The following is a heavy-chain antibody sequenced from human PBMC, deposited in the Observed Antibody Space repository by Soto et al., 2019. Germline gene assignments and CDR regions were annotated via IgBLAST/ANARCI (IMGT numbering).Heavy chain of an antibody. CDR2: IYYSGST. D-gene: IGHD3-3*01. CDR3: AREVRFLEWLPCYGMDV. CDR1: GGSISSGDYY. Sequence: QVQLQESGPGLVKPSQTLSLTCTVSGGSISSGDYYWSWIRQPPGKGLEWIGYIYYSGSTYYNPSLKRRVTISVDTSKNQFSLKLSSVTAADTAVYYCAREVRFLEWLPCYGMDVWGQGTTVTVSS. J-gene: IGHJ6*02. V-gene: IGHV4-30-4*01.